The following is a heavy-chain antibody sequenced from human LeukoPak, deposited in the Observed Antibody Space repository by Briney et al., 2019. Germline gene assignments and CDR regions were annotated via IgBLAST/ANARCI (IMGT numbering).Heavy chain of an antibody. CDR3: ARGLGYSYWHRGPDY. CDR1: GESFSGYY. Sequence: SETLSLTCAVYGESFSGYYWSWIRQPPGKGLEWIGEINHSGSTNYNPSLKSRVTISVDTSKNQFSLKLSSVTAADTAVYYCARGLGYSYWHRGPDYWGQGTLVTVSS. D-gene: IGHD5-18*01. J-gene: IGHJ4*02. CDR2: INHSGST. V-gene: IGHV4-34*01.